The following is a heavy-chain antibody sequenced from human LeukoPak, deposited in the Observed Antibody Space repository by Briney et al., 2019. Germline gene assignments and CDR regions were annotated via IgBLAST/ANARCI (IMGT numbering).Heavy chain of an antibody. CDR2: IYYSGST. CDR1: GGSISSYY. J-gene: IGHJ4*02. V-gene: IGHV4-59*01. Sequence: PSETLSLTCTVSGGSISSYYWSWIRQPPGKGLEWIGYIYYSGSTNYNPSLKSRVTISVDTSKNQFSLKLGSVTAADTAVYYCARDIAARLPYFDYWGQGTLVTVSS. D-gene: IGHD6-6*01. CDR3: ARDIAARLPYFDY.